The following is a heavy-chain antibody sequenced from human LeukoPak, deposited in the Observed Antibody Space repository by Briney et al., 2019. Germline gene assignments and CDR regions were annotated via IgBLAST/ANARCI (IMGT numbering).Heavy chain of an antibody. Sequence: PGRSLRLSCAASGFTFSIFAMHWVRQAPGKGLEWVAVIWYDGSNKYYADSVKGRFTISRDNSKNTLYLQMNSLRAEDTAVYYCARDPHEDYGDSYYGMDVWGQGTTVTVSS. CDR2: IWYDGSNK. CDR3: ARDPHEDYGDSYYGMDV. V-gene: IGHV3-33*01. D-gene: IGHD4-17*01. J-gene: IGHJ6*02. CDR1: GFTFSIFA.